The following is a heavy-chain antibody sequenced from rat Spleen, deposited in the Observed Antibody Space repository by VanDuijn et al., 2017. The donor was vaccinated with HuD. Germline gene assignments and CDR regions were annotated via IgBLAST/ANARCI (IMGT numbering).Heavy chain of an antibody. J-gene: IGHJ1*01. V-gene: IGHV3-1*01. CDR2: ISYSGST. CDR1: GYSITSNF. D-gene: IGHD1-10*01. CDR3: ARDNSGYWYFDF. Sequence: EVQLQESGPGLVKPSQSLSLTCSVTGYSITSNFWGWIRKFPGNKMEWMGYISYSGSTSYNPSLKSRISITRDTSKNQLFLQLNSVTTEDTATYFCARDNSGYWYFDFWGPGTMVTVSS.